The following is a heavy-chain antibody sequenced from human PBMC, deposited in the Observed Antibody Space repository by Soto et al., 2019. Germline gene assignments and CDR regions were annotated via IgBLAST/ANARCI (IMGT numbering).Heavy chain of an antibody. Sequence: QVQLVQSGAEVKKRGASVKVSCRASGYTFTSYVISWVREAPGQGLEWMGWISAYNGNTNFAQKLQGRVTRTTDTSTSIAYMELRSLRSDDTAVYYCARVVATVAGPYGMDVWGQGTTVTVSS. D-gene: IGHD6-19*01. CDR3: ARVVATVAGPYGMDV. J-gene: IGHJ6*02. CDR2: ISAYNGNT. CDR1: GYTFTSYV. V-gene: IGHV1-18*01.